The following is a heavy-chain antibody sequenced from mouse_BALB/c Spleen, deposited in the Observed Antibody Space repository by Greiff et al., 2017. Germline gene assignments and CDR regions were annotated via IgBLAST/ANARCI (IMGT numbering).Heavy chain of an antibody. D-gene: IGHD1-1*01. CDR3: ARQGITTVVDYYAMDY. CDR2: INPSTGYT. Sequence: QVQLQQSGDDLVKPGASVKMSCKASGYTFTSYWMHWVKQRPGQGLEWIGYINPSTGYTEYNQKFKDKATLTADKSSSTAYMQLSSLTSEDSAVYYCARQGITTVVDYYAMDYWGQGTSVTVSS. CDR1: GYTFTSYW. J-gene: IGHJ4*01. V-gene: IGHV1-7*01.